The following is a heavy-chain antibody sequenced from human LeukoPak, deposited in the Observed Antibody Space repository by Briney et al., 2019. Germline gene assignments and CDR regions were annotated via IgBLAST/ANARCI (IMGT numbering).Heavy chain of an antibody. Sequence: SGGSLRLACAASGFTFSSDSMNWVRQAPGKWREWVSYIRSSISTIYYAYSVKGRFTIYRDNAKNSLYLQMNSLRAEDTDVYYCARLDIVVVPAAMGYYYYMDVWGKGTTVTVSS. J-gene: IGHJ6*03. CDR2: IRSSISTI. CDR3: ARLDIVVVPAAMGYYYYMDV. V-gene: IGHV3-48*01. CDR1: GFTFSSDS. D-gene: IGHD2-2*03.